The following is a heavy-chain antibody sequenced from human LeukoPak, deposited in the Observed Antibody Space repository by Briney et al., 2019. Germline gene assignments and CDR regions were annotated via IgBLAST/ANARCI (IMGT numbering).Heavy chain of an antibody. J-gene: IGHJ6*02. V-gene: IGHV3-30*18. D-gene: IGHD5-18*01. CDR3: AKDISFVDTAMVKTYYYYGMDV. CDR2: ISFDGSNK. CDR1: GFTFSSNG. Sequence: GGSLRLSCAASGFTFSSNGMHWVRQAPGKGLEWVAVISFDGSNKYYADSVKGRFTISRDNSKNTLYLQMSSLRAEDTAVYYCAKDISFVDTAMVKTYYYYGMDVWGQGTTVTVSS.